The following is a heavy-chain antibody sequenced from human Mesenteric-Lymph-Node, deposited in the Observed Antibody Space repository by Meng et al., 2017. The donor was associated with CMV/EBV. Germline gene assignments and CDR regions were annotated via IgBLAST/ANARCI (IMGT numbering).Heavy chain of an antibody. J-gene: IGHJ4*02. D-gene: IGHD2-8*01. Sequence: GESLKISCAASGFTFSSYWMSWVRQAPGKGLEWVANIKQDGSEKYYVDSVKGRFTISRDNAKNSLYLQMNSLRADDTAVYYCASINGPPSYYFDYWGQGTLVTVSS. CDR2: IKQDGSEK. CDR3: ASINGPPSYYFDY. CDR1: GFTFSSYW. V-gene: IGHV3-7*01.